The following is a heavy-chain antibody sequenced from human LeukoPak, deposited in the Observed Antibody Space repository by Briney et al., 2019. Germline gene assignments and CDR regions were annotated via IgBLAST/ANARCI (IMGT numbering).Heavy chain of an antibody. V-gene: IGHV1-69*04. Sequence: GASVKVSCKASGGSLSNYAFSWVRQAPGQGLEWMGRITPIVDIATYIQKFQGRVTITANKFTSTAYMELSSLTSEDTAVYYCASGLGFCSGSDCTNLVKDYYYGMNVWGQGTTVTVSS. CDR3: ASGLGFCSGSDCTNLVKDYYYGMNV. D-gene: IGHD2-15*01. CDR2: ITPIVDIA. CDR1: GGSLSNYA. J-gene: IGHJ6*02.